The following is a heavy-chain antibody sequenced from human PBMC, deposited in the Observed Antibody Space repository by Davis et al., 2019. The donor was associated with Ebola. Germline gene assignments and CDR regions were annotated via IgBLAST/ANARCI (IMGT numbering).Heavy chain of an antibody. Sequence: GESLKISCAASGFTLSTFWMTWIRQAPGEGLEWVANIKQDGSQKYYLDSVKGRFTISRDNARNSLYLQMNSLRAEDTAVYYCASGRLGYDERTFDYWGQGTLVTVSS. CDR3: ASGRLGYDERTFDY. D-gene: IGHD2-15*01. CDR1: GFTLSTFW. V-gene: IGHV3-7*03. CDR2: IKQDGSQK. J-gene: IGHJ4*02.